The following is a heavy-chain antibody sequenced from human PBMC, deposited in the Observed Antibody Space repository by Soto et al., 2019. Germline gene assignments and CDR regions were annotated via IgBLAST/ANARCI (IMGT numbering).Heavy chain of an antibody. D-gene: IGHD2-2*01. CDR2: ISSSSSYI. J-gene: IGHJ4*02. Sequence: GGSLRLSCAASGFTFSSYSMNWVRQAPGKGLEWVSSISSSSSYIYYADSVKGRFTISRDNSKNTLYLQMNSLRAEDTAVYYCAKDLALVGYCSSTSCYGLFDYWGQGTLVTVSS. CDR1: GFTFSSYS. V-gene: IGHV3-21*04. CDR3: AKDLALVGYCSSTSCYGLFDY.